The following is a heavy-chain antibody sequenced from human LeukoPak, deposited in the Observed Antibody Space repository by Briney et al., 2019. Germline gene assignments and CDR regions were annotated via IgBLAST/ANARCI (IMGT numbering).Heavy chain of an antibody. J-gene: IGHJ4*02. CDR2: ISYDGCSE. Sequence: GGSLRLSCAASGFTFSNYAIHWVRQAPGKGLEWVAVISYDGCSEYYADSVKGRFTISRDNSKNTLYLEMNSLRAEDTAVYFCARDRASSGYYYFDYWGQGTLVTVSS. D-gene: IGHD3-22*01. V-gene: IGHV3-30*04. CDR3: ARDRASSGYYYFDY. CDR1: GFTFSNYA.